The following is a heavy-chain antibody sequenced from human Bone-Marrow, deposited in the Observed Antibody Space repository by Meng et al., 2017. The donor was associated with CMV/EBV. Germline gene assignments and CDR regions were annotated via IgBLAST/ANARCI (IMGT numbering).Heavy chain of an antibody. J-gene: IGHJ4*02. D-gene: IGHD6-13*01. V-gene: IGHV3-30*02. CDR2: IRYDGSNK. CDR1: GFTFSSYG. Sequence: GESLKISCAASGFTFSSYGMHWVRQAPGKGLEWVAFIRYDGSNKYYADSVKGRFTISRDNSKNTLYLQMNSLRAEDTAVYYCAKCSPGYSSSCPSDYRGQGTRVTVSS. CDR3: AKCSPGYSSSCPSDY.